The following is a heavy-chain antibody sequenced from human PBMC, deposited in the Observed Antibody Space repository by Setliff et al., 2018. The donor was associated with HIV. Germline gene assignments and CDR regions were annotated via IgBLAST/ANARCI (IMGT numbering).Heavy chain of an antibody. D-gene: IGHD2-21*01. Sequence: ASVKVSCKASGYSFTTYSLNWVRQVPGQGVEWMGWISSNTGNPTYAQDFTGRFVFSLDTSVNTAYLQITTLKAEDSAVYYCARANIYSDAFDIWGQGTMGTV. CDR1: GYSFTTYS. J-gene: IGHJ3*02. V-gene: IGHV7-4-1*02. CDR2: ISSNTGNP. CDR3: ARANIYSDAFDI.